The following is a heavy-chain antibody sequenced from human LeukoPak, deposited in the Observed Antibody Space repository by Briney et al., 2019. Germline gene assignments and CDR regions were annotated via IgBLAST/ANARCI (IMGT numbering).Heavy chain of an antibody. CDR1: GGSISGYY. Sequence: SETLSLTCTVSGGSISGYYWSWIRQPPGKGLEWIGYIYYSGITNYNPSLKSRVTISVDTSKNHFSLKLSSVTAADTAVYYCAKDRRLAVAGTFDPWGQGTLVTVSS. CDR2: IYYSGIT. CDR3: AKDRRLAVAGTFDP. V-gene: IGHV4-59*01. J-gene: IGHJ5*02. D-gene: IGHD6-19*01.